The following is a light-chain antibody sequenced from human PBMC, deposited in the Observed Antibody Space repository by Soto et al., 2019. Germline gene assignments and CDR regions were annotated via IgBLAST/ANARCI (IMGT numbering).Light chain of an antibody. CDR1: SSDVGGYNY. CDR3: SSYAGSDLGV. J-gene: IGLJ2*01. Sequence: QSALTQPPSASGSPGQSVTISCTGTSSDVGGYNYVSWYQQHPGKAPKVMIYEVNKRPSGVPDRFTGSKSGNTATLTVSGLQAEDEAEYYCSSYAGSDLGVFGGGTKLTVL. V-gene: IGLV2-8*01. CDR2: EVN.